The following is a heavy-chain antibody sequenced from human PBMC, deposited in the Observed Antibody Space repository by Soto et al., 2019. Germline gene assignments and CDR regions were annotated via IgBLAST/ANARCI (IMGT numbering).Heavy chain of an antibody. CDR3: AKEYSGSGNYYNAFDY. CDR2: ISGSGDST. V-gene: IGHV3-23*01. CDR1: GFTFRSYA. Sequence: GGSLRLSCAASGFTFRSYAMSWVRQAPGKGLEWVSLISGSGDSTYYADSVKGRFTISRDTSKNTLYLQMNSLRAEDTAVYYCAKEYSGSGNYYNAFDYWGQGTLVTVSS. J-gene: IGHJ4*02. D-gene: IGHD3-10*01.